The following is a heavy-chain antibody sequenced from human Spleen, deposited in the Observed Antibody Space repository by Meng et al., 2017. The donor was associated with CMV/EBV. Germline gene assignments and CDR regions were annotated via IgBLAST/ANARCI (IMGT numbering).Heavy chain of an antibody. V-gene: IGHV3-21*01. CDR3: AGTYDFWSGVPY. Sequence: GESLKISCVGSGFMFSSYSMNWVRQAPGKGLEWVASISSNGAYIYYVDSVEGRFTVSRDNAENSLYLQMNSLRAEDTAVYYCAGTYDFWSGVPYWGQGTLVTVSS. J-gene: IGHJ4*02. D-gene: IGHD3-3*01. CDR1: GFMFSSYS. CDR2: ISSNGAYI.